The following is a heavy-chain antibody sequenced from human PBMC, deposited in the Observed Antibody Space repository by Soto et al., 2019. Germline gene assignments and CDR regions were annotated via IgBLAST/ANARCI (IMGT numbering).Heavy chain of an antibody. CDR2: IKDDGGDE. CDR1: GFTFSPYW. J-gene: IGHJ4*02. V-gene: IGHV3-7*05. CDR3: AGGSGWISDS. Sequence: EVQLVESGGGLVQPGGSLRLSCAASGFTFSPYWISWVRQAPGKGLEWVAIIKDDGGDEHYLEAVRGRFTISRDNAKKSLYLARNSLRVEDTAMYYCAGGSGWISDSWGQGTLVTVSS. D-gene: IGHD6-19*01.